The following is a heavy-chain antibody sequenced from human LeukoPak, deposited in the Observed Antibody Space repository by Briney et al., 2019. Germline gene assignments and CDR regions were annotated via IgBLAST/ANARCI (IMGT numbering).Heavy chain of an antibody. CDR3: ASRVAVAGTGAFDI. CDR2: ISSSSSYT. Sequence: GGSLRLSCAASGFTFSDYYMSWIRQAPGKGLEWVSYISSSSSYTNYADSVKGRFTISRDNAKNSLYLQINSLRAEDTAVYYCASRVAVAGTGAFDIWGQGTMVTVSS. V-gene: IGHV3-11*06. CDR1: GFTFSDYY. D-gene: IGHD6-19*01. J-gene: IGHJ3*02.